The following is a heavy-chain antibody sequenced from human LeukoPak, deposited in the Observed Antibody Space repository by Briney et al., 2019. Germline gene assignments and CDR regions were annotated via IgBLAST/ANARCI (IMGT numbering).Heavy chain of an antibody. D-gene: IGHD6-13*01. CDR3: ARVADIAAAVDAFDI. CDR2: ISTTGFTI. V-gene: IGHV3-48*03. Sequence: PGGSLRLSCAASQFTFSNYEMNWVRQAPGKGLGWVSSISTTGFTIYYADSVKGRFTISRDNAKNFLYLQMNSLRAEDTAVYFCARVADIAAAVDAFDIWGQGTVVTVSS. CDR1: QFTFSNYE. J-gene: IGHJ3*02.